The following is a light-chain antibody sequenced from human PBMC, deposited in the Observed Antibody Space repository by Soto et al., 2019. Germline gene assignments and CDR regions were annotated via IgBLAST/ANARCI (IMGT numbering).Light chain of an antibody. Sequence: QSALTQPASVSGSPGQSITISCTGTSSDVGGYNYVSWYQQHPGKAPKLMIYDVSNRPSGVSNRFSGSKSGNTASPTISGFQAEDEADYYCSSYTSSSTLYVFGTGTKVTVL. CDR1: SSDVGGYNY. CDR3: SSYTSSSTLYV. V-gene: IGLV2-14*01. J-gene: IGLJ1*01. CDR2: DVS.